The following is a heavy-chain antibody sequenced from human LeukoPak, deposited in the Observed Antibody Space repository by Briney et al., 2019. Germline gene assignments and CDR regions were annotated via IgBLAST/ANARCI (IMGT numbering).Heavy chain of an antibody. CDR2: IYSSGST. Sequence: SETLSLTCTVSGGSITSYHWSWIRQPPGKGLEWIGFIYSSGSTNYNPSLRSRLTISVDTSKNRFSLRLSSVTAADTAVYYCARHFKHVRSGTQHWFDPWGQGTLVTVSS. CDR3: ARHFKHVRSGTQHWFDP. D-gene: IGHD1-14*01. V-gene: IGHV4-4*09. J-gene: IGHJ5*02. CDR1: GGSITSYH.